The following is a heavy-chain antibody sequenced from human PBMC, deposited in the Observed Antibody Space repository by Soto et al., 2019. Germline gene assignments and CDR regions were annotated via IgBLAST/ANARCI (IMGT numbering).Heavy chain of an antibody. J-gene: IGHJ6*02. CDR1: GGSFTAYH. CDR3: ARGRSMDV. Sequence: QVQLQQWGAGLLKPSETLSLTCGLYGGSFTAYHWSWIRQPPGKGLEWIGEIDHSGFANYNPSLKRRVTIAIDTSISQFSLKVNSVTAAQTAVYYCARGRSMDVWGQGTTVTVSS. V-gene: IGHV4-34*01. CDR2: IDHSGFA.